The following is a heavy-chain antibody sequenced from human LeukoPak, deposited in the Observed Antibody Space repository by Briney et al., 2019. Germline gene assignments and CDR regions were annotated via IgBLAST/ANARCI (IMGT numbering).Heavy chain of an antibody. Sequence: SETLSLTCAVYGGSFSGYYWSWIRQPPGKGLEWIGEINHSGSTNYNPSLKSRVTISVDTSKNQFSLKLNSVTAADTAVYYCARGQKVDTAMVKAFDYWGQGTLVTVSS. CDR1: GGSFSGYY. CDR2: INHSGST. V-gene: IGHV4-34*01. D-gene: IGHD5-18*01. CDR3: ARGQKVDTAMVKAFDY. J-gene: IGHJ4*02.